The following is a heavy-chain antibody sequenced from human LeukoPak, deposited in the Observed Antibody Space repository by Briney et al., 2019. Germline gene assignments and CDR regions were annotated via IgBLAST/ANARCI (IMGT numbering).Heavy chain of an antibody. CDR3: ARDPHMAHSSGHYDAFDT. CDR2: IKQDGTEK. Sequence: QSGGSLRLSCAASGFTFSNAWMSWVRQAPGKGLEWVANIKQDGTEKYYVDSVKGRFTISRDNAKNSLYLQMNSLRAEDTAVYYCARDPHMAHSSGHYDAFDTWGQGTMVTVSS. CDR1: GFTFSNAW. D-gene: IGHD3-22*01. V-gene: IGHV3-7*01. J-gene: IGHJ3*02.